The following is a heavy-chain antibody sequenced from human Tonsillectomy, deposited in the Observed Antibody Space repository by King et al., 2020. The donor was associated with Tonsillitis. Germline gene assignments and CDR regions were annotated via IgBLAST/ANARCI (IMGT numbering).Heavy chain of an antibody. Sequence: VQLVESGGDLVQPGGSLRLSCAASGFTFSSYWMNWVRQAPGKGLEWVAIIKQDGGEEFYVDSVKGRFTISRDNAKNFLFLQMNSLRAEDTAVYYCAGGCGYLFESWGQGPLVTVPS. CDR1: GFTFSSYW. J-gene: IGHJ4*02. CDR2: IKQDGGEE. V-gene: IGHV3-7*03. CDR3: AGGCGYLFES. D-gene: IGHD3-22*01.